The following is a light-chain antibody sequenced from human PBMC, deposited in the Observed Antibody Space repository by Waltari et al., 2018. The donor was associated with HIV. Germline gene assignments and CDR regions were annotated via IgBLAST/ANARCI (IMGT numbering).Light chain of an antibody. J-gene: IGLJ2*01. CDR1: SSDVGGYNY. CDR2: DVS. Sequence: QSALTQPASVSGSPGQSITISCTGTSSDVGGYNYVSWYQQHPGKAPKLMIYDVSNRPSWVSNRFSGYKSGNTASLTISGLQAEDEADYYCQSYDSSLRGSVFGGGTKLTVL. CDR3: QSYDSSLRGSV. V-gene: IGLV2-14*01.